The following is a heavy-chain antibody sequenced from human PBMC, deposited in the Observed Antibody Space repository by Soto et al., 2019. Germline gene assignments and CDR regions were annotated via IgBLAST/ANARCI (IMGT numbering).Heavy chain of an antibody. CDR1: GYTFASHG. CDR2: ISADNSNR. J-gene: IGHJ4*02. Sequence: QVQLVQSGAEVKKPGASVKVSCKGSGYTFASHGISWVRQAPGQGLEWMGWISADNSNRNYAEKFQGRATITTDTSTSTAYLEVRSLRSDDTAVYYCARDAWQQCPGDYWGQGTLVTVSS. CDR3: ARDAWQQCPGDY. D-gene: IGHD2-2*01. V-gene: IGHV1-18*01.